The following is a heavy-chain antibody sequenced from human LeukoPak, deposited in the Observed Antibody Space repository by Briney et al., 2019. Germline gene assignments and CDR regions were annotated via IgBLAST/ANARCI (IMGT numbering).Heavy chain of an antibody. V-gene: IGHV3-13*01. J-gene: IGHJ4*02. D-gene: IGHD5-24*01. CDR1: EVTFKTYD. CDR2: IAMSGTT. Sequence: GGSLRLSCAVSEVTFKTYDMHWVRQATGKGLEWVSAIAMSGTTYYSASVRGRFTISREHAKKSLDLQMNSLGVGDTAVYYCATGRTRDTNYPFVYWGQGTLVTVSS. CDR3: ATGRTRDTNYPFVY.